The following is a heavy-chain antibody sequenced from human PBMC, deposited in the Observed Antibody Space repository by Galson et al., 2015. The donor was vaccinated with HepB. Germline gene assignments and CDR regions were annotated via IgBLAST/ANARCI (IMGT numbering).Heavy chain of an antibody. J-gene: IGHJ3*02. CDR2: INPSGGYI. Sequence: SVKVSCKASGYTFTSYYMHWVRQAPGQGLEWMGIINPSGGYISYAQKFQGRVTLTRDTPTSTVYMYLSSLRSEDTAVYYCARDSDSSGYIRGAIDIWGQGTMVTVSS. V-gene: IGHV1-46*03. D-gene: IGHD3-22*01. CDR1: GYTFTSYY. CDR3: ARDSDSSGYIRGAIDI.